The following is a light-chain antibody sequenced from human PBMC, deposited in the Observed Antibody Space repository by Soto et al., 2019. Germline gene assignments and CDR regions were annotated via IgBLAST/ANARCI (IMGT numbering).Light chain of an antibody. CDR1: QSISSY. CDR3: QQSYSTPST. V-gene: IGKV1-39*01. CDR2: AAS. Sequence: DIQMTQSPSSLSASVGDRVTIACRASQSISSYLNWYQQKPGKAPKLLIYAASSLQSGVPSRFSGSGSGTDFTLTISSLQPEDFETYYCQQSYSTPSTFGVGTKLDI. J-gene: IGKJ4*01.